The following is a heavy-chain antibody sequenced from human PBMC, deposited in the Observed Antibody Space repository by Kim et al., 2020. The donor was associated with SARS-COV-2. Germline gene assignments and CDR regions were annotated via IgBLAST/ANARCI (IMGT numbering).Heavy chain of an antibody. D-gene: IGHD6-13*01. Sequence: YNPSLKSRVTISVDTSKNQCALKLSAVTAADTAVNYCARGSYSSSCDFDYWGQGTLVTVSS. V-gene: IGHV4-34*01. CDR3: ARGSYSSSCDFDY. J-gene: IGHJ4*02.